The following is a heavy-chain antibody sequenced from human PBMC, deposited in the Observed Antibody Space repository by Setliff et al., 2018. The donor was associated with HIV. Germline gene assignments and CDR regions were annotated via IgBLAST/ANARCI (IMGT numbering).Heavy chain of an antibody. J-gene: IGHJ4*02. Sequence: PSETLSLTCTVSGDSINNSSFYWAWVRQPPGKGLEWIGNIYYSGDTYYSPSLKSRVTISIDTTKNRFSLKLTSVTAADTAVYYCARDRALRFSRSPSFYYFDSWGQGALVTVPS. CDR3: ARDRALRFSRSPSFYYFDS. V-gene: IGHV4-39*02. D-gene: IGHD3-3*02. CDR1: GDSINNSSFY. CDR2: IYYSGDT.